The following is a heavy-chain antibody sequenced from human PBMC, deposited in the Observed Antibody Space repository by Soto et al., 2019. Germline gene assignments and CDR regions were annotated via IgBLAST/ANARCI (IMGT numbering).Heavy chain of an antibody. CDR2: IYWDDDK. V-gene: IGHV2-5*02. D-gene: IGHD6-19*01. CDR3: AHIVVAGLGYYFDY. Sequence: QITLKESGPTLVKPTQPLTLTCTFSGFSLSSTRMAVGWIRQPPGKALEWLALIYWDDDKRYRQFLKSRLTITKDTSKNQVVLTMSSMDPVDTARYYCAHIVVAGLGYYFDYWGQGTLVTVSS. CDR1: GFSLSSTRMA. J-gene: IGHJ4*02.